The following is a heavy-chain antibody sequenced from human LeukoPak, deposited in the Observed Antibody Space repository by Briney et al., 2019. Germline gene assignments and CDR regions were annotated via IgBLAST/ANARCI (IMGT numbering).Heavy chain of an antibody. J-gene: IGHJ4*02. Sequence: SETLSLTCTVSGGSISSSGYYWGWIRQPPGRGLEWIGSIFYTGSTYYNPSLKSRVTISVDTSNNQFSLKLSSVTAADTAVYYCARLATTVTTAFDYWGQGALVTVSS. CDR3: ARLATTVTTAFDY. V-gene: IGHV4-39*01. CDR2: IFYTGST. CDR1: GGSISSSGYY. D-gene: IGHD4-17*01.